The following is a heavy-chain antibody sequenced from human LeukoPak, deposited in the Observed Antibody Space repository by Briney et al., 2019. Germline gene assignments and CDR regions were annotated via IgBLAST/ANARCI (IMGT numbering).Heavy chain of an antibody. Sequence: PSETLSLTCAVSGYSISSGFHWGWLRQSPGNGLDWIGSIFHGGNTYYNPSLKSRVTISVDTSMNQFSLRVISVTAADTAVYYFARTRYCSGATCYSPELFDSWGQGTLVTVSS. J-gene: IGHJ4*02. V-gene: IGHV4-38-2*01. CDR1: GYSISSGFH. CDR2: IFHGGNT. CDR3: ARTRYCSGATCYSPELFDS. D-gene: IGHD2-15*01.